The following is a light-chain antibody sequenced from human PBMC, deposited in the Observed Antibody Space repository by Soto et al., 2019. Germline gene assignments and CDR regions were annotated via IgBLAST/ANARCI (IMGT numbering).Light chain of an antibody. CDR2: LEDSGTY. CDR1: SGYSNYI. CDR3: ETWDRMTYWV. J-gene: IGLJ3*02. Sequence: QPVLTQSSSASASLGSSVKLTCTLSSGYSNYIIAWHQQQPGKAPRFLMKLEDSGTYNKGSGVPDRFSGSSSGPDRYLTISNLQFEDEADDYCETWDRMTYWVVGGGTKVTVL. V-gene: IGLV4-60*02.